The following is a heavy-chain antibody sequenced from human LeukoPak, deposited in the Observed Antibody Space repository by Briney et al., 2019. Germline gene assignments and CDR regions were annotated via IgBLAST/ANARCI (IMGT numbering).Heavy chain of an antibody. J-gene: IGHJ4*02. CDR2: FNPEDGET. V-gene: IGHV1-24*01. Sequence: ASVKVSCKVSGYTLTELSMHWVRQAPGKGLEWMGGFNPEDGETIYAQKFQGRVTMTEDTSTDTAYMELSSLRSEDTAVYYCARVGDCSSTSCHDGLFDYWGQGTLVTVSS. D-gene: IGHD2-2*01. CDR1: GYTLTELS. CDR3: ARVGDCSSTSCHDGLFDY.